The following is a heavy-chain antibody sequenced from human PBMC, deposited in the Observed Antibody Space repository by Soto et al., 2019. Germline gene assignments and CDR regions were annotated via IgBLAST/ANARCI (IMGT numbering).Heavy chain of an antibody. CDR3: ARGTSTLPKLEGDTSHRFFEFAY. V-gene: IGHV6-1*01. J-gene: IGHJ4*02. CDR1: GDSVSSNSAA. Sequence: SQTLSLTCAISGDSVSSNSAAWNWIRQSPSRGLEWLGRTYYRSKWYNDYAVSVKSRITINPDTSKNQFSLQLNSVTPEDTAVYYCARGTSTLPKLEGDTSHRFFEFAYWGQGSLVPVYS. D-gene: IGHD2-2*01. CDR2: TYYRSKWYN.